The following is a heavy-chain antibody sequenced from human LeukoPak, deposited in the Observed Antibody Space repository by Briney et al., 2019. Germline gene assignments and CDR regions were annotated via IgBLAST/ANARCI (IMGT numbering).Heavy chain of an antibody. Sequence: PGGSLRLSCAASGFTVSSNYMSWVRQARGKGLEWVSIIYSSGNTYYADSVKGRFTISRDNSKNTLYPQMNSLRAEDTAVYYCATMTTVIMGGYYYGMDVWGQGTTVTVSS. V-gene: IGHV3-53*01. CDR2: IYSSGNT. CDR3: ATMTTVIMGGYYYGMDV. CDR1: GFTVSSNY. J-gene: IGHJ6*02. D-gene: IGHD4-17*01.